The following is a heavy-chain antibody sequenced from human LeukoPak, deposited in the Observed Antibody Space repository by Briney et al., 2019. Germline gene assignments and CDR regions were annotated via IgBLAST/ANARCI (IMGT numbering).Heavy chain of an antibody. CDR2: ISYDGSNK. J-gene: IGHJ4*02. CDR1: GFTFSSYG. CDR3: AKGLDYYGSGSPCDY. D-gene: IGHD3-10*01. V-gene: IGHV3-30*18. Sequence: GRSLRLSCAASGFTFSSYGMHWVRQAPGKGLEWVAVISYDGSNKYYADSVKGRFTISRDNSKNTLYLQMNSLRAEDTAVYYCAKGLDYYGSGSPCDYWGQGTLVTVSS.